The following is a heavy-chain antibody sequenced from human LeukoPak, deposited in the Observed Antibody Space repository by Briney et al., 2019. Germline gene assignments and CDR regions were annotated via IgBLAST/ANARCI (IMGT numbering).Heavy chain of an antibody. Sequence: ASVKVSCKVSEYTLTELSMHWVRQAPGKGLEWLGGFDPEDGEIIYAQKFQGRVTMSGDTSTDTAYMELGSLRPDDTAVYYCAADRGDYSGSYWTAFDIWGQGTMVTVSS. CDR2: FDPEDGEI. CDR3: AADRGDYSGSYWTAFDI. CDR1: EYTLTELS. J-gene: IGHJ3*02. D-gene: IGHD1-26*01. V-gene: IGHV1-24*01.